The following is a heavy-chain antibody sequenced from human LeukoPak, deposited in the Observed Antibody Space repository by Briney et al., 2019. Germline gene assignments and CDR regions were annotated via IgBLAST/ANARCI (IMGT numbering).Heavy chain of an antibody. Sequence: GGSLRLSCAASGFTFINYDINWVRQVPGKGLEWVSSISSSGTYIYYADSVKGRFTISRDNAKNSLYLQMNSLRAEDTAVYYCARDAVRGFGENWFDPWGQGTLVTVSS. CDR1: GFTFINYD. J-gene: IGHJ5*02. D-gene: IGHD3-10*01. V-gene: IGHV3-21*01. CDR3: ARDAVRGFGENWFDP. CDR2: ISSSGTYI.